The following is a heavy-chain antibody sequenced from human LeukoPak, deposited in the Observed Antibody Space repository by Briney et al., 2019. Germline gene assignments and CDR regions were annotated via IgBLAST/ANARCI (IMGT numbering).Heavy chain of an antibody. J-gene: IGHJ6*03. D-gene: IGHD3-10*01. CDR1: GFTFSSYA. CDR3: ARAIGFGELLPSYYYYMDV. V-gene: IGHV3-21*01. CDR2: ISSSSSYI. Sequence: GGSLRLSCAASGFTFSSYAMSWVRQAPGKGLEWVSSISSSSSYIYYADSVKGRFTISRDNAKNSLYLQMNSLRAEDTAVYYCARAIGFGELLPSYYYYMDVWGKGTTVTVSS.